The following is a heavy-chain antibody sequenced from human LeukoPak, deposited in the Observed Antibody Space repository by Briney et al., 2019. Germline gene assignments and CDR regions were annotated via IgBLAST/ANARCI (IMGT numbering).Heavy chain of an antibody. CDR2: FCTTGST. Sequence: SETLSLTCTVSGGAISRWCWSGLRQPAGKGLEGIGRFCTTGSTNYSPSLKSRVTMSVDTSKNQFSLNLISVTAADTAVYYCARDQDYYGSGSYGPDYWGRGIPVTVSS. D-gene: IGHD3-10*01. CDR1: GGAISRWC. V-gene: IGHV4-4*07. J-gene: IGHJ4*02. CDR3: ARDQDYYGSGSYGPDY.